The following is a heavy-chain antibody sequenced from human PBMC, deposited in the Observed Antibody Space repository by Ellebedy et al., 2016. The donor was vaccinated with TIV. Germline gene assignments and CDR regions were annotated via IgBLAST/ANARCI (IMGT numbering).Heavy chain of an antibody. Sequence: GKSLKISCSASGSTFSSYAMHWVRQAPGKGLEYVSAISSIGGTTYYADSVKGRFTISRDNSKNTLYLQMSSLRAEDTAVYYCVKGGYSSSWYRGDYWGQGTLVTVSS. CDR2: ISSIGGTT. CDR1: GSTFSSYA. V-gene: IGHV3-64D*06. J-gene: IGHJ4*02. D-gene: IGHD6-13*01. CDR3: VKGGYSSSWYRGDY.